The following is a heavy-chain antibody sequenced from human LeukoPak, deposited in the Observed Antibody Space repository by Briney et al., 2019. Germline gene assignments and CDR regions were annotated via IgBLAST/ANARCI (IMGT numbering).Heavy chain of an antibody. J-gene: IGHJ4*02. CDR2: LYAGGTT. Sequence: GGSLRLFCSASGFIVSGNFMNLVRQGPGKGLEWVSILYAGGTTSYTDSVRGRFTISRDSSKNTLYLQMKSLRAEDTAVYYCARGFPPAHWGQGTLVTVSS. V-gene: IGHV3-53*01. D-gene: IGHD3-10*01. CDR3: ARGFPPAH. CDR1: GFIVSGNF.